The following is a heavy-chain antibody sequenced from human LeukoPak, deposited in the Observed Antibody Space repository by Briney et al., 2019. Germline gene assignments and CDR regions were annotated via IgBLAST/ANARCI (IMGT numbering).Heavy chain of an antibody. CDR2: IYYSGST. CDR1: GXSISSSSYY. V-gene: IGHV4-39*01. J-gene: IGHJ4*02. CDR3: ARQPTSEPFFDY. Sequence: SETLSLTCTVSGXSISSSSYYWGWIRQPPGKGLEWIGSIYYSGSTYYNPSLKSRVTISVDTSKNQFSLKLSSVTAADTAVYYCARQPTSEPFFDYWGQGTLVTVSS. D-gene: IGHD1-26*01.